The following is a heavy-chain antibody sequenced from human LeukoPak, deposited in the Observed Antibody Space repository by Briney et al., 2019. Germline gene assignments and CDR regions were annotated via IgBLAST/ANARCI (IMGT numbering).Heavy chain of an antibody. V-gene: IGHV4-39*01. CDR2: IYYSGST. D-gene: IGHD2-2*01. CDR1: GGSISSSSYY. CDR3: ARRNQPFDY. J-gene: IGHJ4*02. Sequence: PSETLSLTCTVSGGSISSSSYYWRWIRQPPGKGRAWIGSIYYSGSTYYNPCLKSRVTISVDTSKNQFSLKLSSVTAADTAVYYCARRNQPFDYWGQGTLVTVSS.